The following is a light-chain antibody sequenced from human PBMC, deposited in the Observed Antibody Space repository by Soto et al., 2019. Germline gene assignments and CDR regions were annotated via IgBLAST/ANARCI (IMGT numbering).Light chain of an antibody. Sequence: DIVLTQSPGTLSLSPGERATLSCRASQSVSSSYLAWYQQKPGQAPRLLIYGASSRPIGIPDRFSGSGSGTDFTLTISRLEPEDFAVYYCQQYGSSPTWTFGQGTKVEIK. CDR1: QSVSSSY. V-gene: IGKV3-20*01. CDR2: GAS. CDR3: QQYGSSPTWT. J-gene: IGKJ1*01.